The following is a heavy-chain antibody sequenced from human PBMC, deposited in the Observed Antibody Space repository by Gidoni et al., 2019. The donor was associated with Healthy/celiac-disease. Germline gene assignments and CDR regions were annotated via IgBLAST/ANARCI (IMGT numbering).Heavy chain of an antibody. J-gene: IGHJ4*02. D-gene: IGHD3-22*01. V-gene: IGHV4-39*01. CDR3: ARTFYDPAGGDYFDY. CDR2: IYYSGST. Sequence: QLQLQESGPGLVKPSETLSLTCTVSGGSISSSSYDWGWIRKPPGKGLEWIGSIYYSGSTYYNPSLKSRVTISVDTSKNQFSLKLSSVTAADTAVYYCARTFYDPAGGDYFDYWGQGTLVTVSS. CDR1: GGSISSSSYD.